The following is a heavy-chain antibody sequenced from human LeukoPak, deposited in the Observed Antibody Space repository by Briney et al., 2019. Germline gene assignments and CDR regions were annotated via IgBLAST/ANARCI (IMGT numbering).Heavy chain of an antibody. V-gene: IGHV4-59*08. D-gene: IGHD4-17*01. J-gene: IGHJ3*02. CDR2: IYYSGST. CDR1: GGSISSYY. CDR3: ARPQDYGDGAFDI. Sequence: SETLSLTCTVSGGSISSYYRSWIRQPPGKGLEWIGYIYYSGSTNYNPSLKSRVTTSVDTSKNQFSLKLSSVTAADTAVYYCARPQDYGDGAFDIWGQGTMVTVSS.